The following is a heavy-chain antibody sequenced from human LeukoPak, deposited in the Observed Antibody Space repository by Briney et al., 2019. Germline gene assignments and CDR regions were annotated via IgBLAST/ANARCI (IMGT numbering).Heavy chain of an antibody. D-gene: IGHD3-16*01. CDR3: ARRGGGFDY. V-gene: IGHV2-5*02. CDR1: GFSLSTSGVG. Sequence: ESGPTLVKPTQTLTLTCNFSGFSLSTSGVGVGWIRQPPGKALEWLALIYWDDDKRYSPSLKSRLTITKDTSKSQVVLTMTNMDPVDTATYYCARRGGGFDYWGQGTLVTVSS. J-gene: IGHJ4*02. CDR2: IYWDDDK.